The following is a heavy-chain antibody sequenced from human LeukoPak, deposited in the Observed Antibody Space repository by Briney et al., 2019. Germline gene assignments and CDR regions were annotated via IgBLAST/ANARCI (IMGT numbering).Heavy chain of an antibody. D-gene: IGHD3-22*01. CDR1: GFTFSTYW. Sequence: PGGSLRLSCAASGFTFSTYWMSWVRQAPGKGLEWVSGVNWNSGSVGYADSVKGRFTISRDNAKNSLYLQMNSLRAEDTALYYCAKDRAYDMGPDFFDHWGQGTLVTVSS. V-gene: IGHV3-9*01. J-gene: IGHJ4*02. CDR3: AKDRAYDMGPDFFDH. CDR2: VNWNSGSV.